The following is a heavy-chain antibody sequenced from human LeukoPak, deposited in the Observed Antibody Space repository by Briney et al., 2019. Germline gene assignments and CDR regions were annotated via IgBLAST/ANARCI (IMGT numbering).Heavy chain of an antibody. D-gene: IGHD3-3*01. J-gene: IGHJ5*02. CDR3: ARLAGLTYYDFWSGLSWFDP. CDR2: IYYRGNT. CDR1: GDSITNNACY. V-gene: IGHV4-31*03. Sequence: SETLSLTCTVSGDSITNNACYWSWIRQHPEKGLEWIGYIYYRGNTFYNPSLKSRVTISADMSKNQFSLKLSSVTAADTAVYYCARLAGLTYYDFWSGLSWFDPWGQGTLVTVSS.